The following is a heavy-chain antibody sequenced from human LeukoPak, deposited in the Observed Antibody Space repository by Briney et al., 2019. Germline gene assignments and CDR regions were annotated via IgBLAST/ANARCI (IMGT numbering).Heavy chain of an antibody. CDR1: GFTFGSYA. J-gene: IGHJ4*02. V-gene: IGHV3-23*01. CDR2: ISNGGVTT. D-gene: IGHD6-13*01. Sequence: GGSLRLSCAASGFTFGSYAMSWVRQTPGKSLEWVSIISNGGVTTYYADSVRGRFTISRDNSKDLLYLQMDSLRAEDTAVYYCVKLSSGSGSSFGFDSWGLGTLITVSS. CDR3: VKLSSGSGSSFGFDS.